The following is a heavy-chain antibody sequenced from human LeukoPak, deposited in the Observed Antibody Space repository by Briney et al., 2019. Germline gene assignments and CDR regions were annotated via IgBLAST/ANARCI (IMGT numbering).Heavy chain of an antibody. V-gene: IGHV3-23*01. D-gene: IGHD6-6*01. CDR2: ISGSGGST. Sequence: GGSLRLSCAASGFTFSSYVMSWVRQAPGKGLEWVSAISGSGGSTYYADSVKGRFTISRDNSKNTLYLQMNSLRAEDTAVYYCAKDGEYSSSSSDYWGQGTLVTVSS. CDR1: GFTFSSYV. J-gene: IGHJ4*02. CDR3: AKDGEYSSSSSDY.